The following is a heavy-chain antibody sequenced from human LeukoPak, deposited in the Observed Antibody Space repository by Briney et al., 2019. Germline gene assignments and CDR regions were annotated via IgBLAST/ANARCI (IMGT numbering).Heavy chain of an antibody. Sequence: GGSLRLSCAASVFPFSTYVMSWVRQAPGGGLEWISSISGDGARTYYTNSVKGRFTIFRDNPKNTLFLQVNSLRVEDTAVYYCAKGGLTTPLHYWGQGTLVTVSS. CDR3: AKGGLTTPLHY. CDR1: VFPFSTYV. J-gene: IGHJ4*02. D-gene: IGHD1-14*01. CDR2: ISGDGART. V-gene: IGHV3-23*01.